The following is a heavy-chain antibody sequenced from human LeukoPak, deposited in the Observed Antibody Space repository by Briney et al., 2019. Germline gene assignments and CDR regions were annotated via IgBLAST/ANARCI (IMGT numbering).Heavy chain of an antibody. V-gene: IGHV1-18*01. CDR3: ASATQPRGYFLH. D-gene: IGHD2-2*01. CDR2: ISVNNGGT. J-gene: IGHJ1*01. Sequence: ASVKVSCKASGYTFTTYSLAWVRQAPGQSLEWMGWISVNNGGTNYAQSFQDRVTLTRDTSTNTAYLELRSLRSDDTAIIYCASATQPRGYFLHWGQGTLVTVSS. CDR1: GYTFTTYS.